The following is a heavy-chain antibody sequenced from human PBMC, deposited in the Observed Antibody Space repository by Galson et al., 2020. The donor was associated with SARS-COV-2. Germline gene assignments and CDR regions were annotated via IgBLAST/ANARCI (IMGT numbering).Heavy chain of an antibody. CDR2: ISAGSSYI. J-gene: IGHJ6*02. CDR1: GFPFSSYS. CDR3: ARVGGMATTPANYDCGGLNV. V-gene: IGHV3-21*01. D-gene: IGHD2-15*01. Sequence: GGSLTLSCAASGFPFSSYSMNWVRQAPGKGLEWVSSISAGSSYIYYADSVKGRFTISRDNAKNSLYLQMNSLRADDTAVYYCARVGGMATTPANYDCGGLNVWCPGTTVIASS.